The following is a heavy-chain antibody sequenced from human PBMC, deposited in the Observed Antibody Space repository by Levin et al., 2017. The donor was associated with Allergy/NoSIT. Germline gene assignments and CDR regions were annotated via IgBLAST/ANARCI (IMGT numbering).Heavy chain of an antibody. CDR1: GFTFSSYA. CDR3: ARVRGVLYSINWGY. Sequence: PGGSLRLSCAASGFTFSSYAMHWVRQAPGKGLEWVAVISYDGSNEYYTDSVKGRFTISRDNSKNTLDLQMNSLRAEDTAVYYCARVRGVLYSINWGYWGQGTLVTVSS. V-gene: IGHV3-30-3*01. CDR2: ISYDGSNE. D-gene: IGHD6-13*01. J-gene: IGHJ4*02.